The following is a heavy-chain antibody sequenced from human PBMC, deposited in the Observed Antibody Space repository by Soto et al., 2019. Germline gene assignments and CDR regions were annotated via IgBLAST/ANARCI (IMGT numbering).Heavy chain of an antibody. CDR2: ISGSGGST. J-gene: IGHJ3*02. D-gene: IGHD3-22*01. CDR3: AKDKDYYDDAFDI. Sequence: PGGSLRLSCAASGFTFSSYAMSWVRQAPGKGPEWVSAISGSGGSTYYADSVKGRFTISRDNSKNTLYLQMNSLRAEDTAVYYCAKDKDYYDDAFDIWGQGTMVTVSS. V-gene: IGHV3-23*01. CDR1: GFTFSSYA.